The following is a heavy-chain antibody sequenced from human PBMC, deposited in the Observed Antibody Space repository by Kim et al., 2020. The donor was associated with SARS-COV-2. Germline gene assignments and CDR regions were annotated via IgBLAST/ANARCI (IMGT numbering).Heavy chain of an antibody. J-gene: IGHJ4*02. D-gene: IGHD3-16*01. V-gene: IGHV3-23*01. CDR3: ARKSEGGPDY. CDR2: IGPSGGST. Sequence: GGSLRLSCAASGFAFSIYAMSWVRQAPGKGLGWVSSIGPSGGSTYYEDSVKGRFTIFRDNSENTLYLEMNSLRADDTAVYYCARKSEGGPDYWGQGTLVTVSS. CDR1: GFAFSIYA.